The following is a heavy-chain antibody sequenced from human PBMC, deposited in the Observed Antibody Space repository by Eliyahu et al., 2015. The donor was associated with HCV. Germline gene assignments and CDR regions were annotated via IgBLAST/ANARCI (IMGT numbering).Heavy chain of an antibody. CDR1: GFPFXDXY. J-gene: IGHJ2*01. CDR2: TRNKANSYTT. V-gene: IGHV3-72*01. D-gene: IGHD3-16*01. CDR3: ARDRMGNWGDWYFDL. Sequence: EVQLVESGGGLVQPGGSLXLACAAXGFPFXDXYMXWVRXAPGKGLXWVGRTRNKANSYTTEYAASVKGRFTISRDDSKNSLYLQMNSLKTEDTAVYYCARDRMGNWGDWYFDLWGRGTLVTVSS.